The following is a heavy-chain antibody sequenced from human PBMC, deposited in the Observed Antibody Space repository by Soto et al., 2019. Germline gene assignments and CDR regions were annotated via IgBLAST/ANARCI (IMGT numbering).Heavy chain of an antibody. V-gene: IGHV5-51*01. CDR1: GYSFTSYW. CDR3: ARQVVAATPYYYYGMDV. D-gene: IGHD2-15*01. CDR2: IYPGDSDT. J-gene: IGHJ6*02. Sequence: PGESLKISCKGSGYSFTSYWIGWVRQMPGKGLEWMGIIYPGDSDTRYSPSFQGQVTISADKSISTAYLQWSSLKASDTAMYYCARQVVAATPYYYYGMDVWGQGTTVTVSS.